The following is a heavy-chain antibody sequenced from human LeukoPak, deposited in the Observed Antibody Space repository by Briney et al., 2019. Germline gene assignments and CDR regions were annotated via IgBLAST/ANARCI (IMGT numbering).Heavy chain of an antibody. J-gene: IGHJ5*02. D-gene: IGHD5-12*01. CDR1: GGSISSGDYY. CDR3: ARVSGYSGYASFDP. CDR2: INYSGST. V-gene: IGHV4-30-4*01. Sequence: SETLSLTCTVSGGSISSGDYYWSWIRQPPGKGLEWIGYINYSGSTYYNPSLKSRVTISVDTSKNQFSLKLSSVTAADTAVYYCARVSGYSGYASFDPWGQGTLVTVSS.